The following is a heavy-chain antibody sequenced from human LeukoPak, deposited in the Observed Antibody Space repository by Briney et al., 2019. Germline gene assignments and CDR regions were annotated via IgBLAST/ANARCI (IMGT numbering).Heavy chain of an antibody. CDR3: AKHGSGYEPDH. CDR1: GYSFTTYW. CDR2: IYPGDSAT. J-gene: IGHJ5*02. Sequence: GESLKISCKVSGYSFTTYWIGWVRQMPGRGLEWMGIIYPGDSATRYSPSFQGQVTFSADKSINTAYLQWSSLKASDTAMYYCAKHGSGYEPDHWGQGTLVTASS. D-gene: IGHD5-12*01. V-gene: IGHV5-51*01.